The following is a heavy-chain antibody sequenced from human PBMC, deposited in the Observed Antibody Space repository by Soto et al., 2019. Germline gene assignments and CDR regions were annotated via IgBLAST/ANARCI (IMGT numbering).Heavy chain of an antibody. CDR1: GGSISSGDYY. Sequence: SETLSLTCTVSGGSISSGDYYWSWIRQPPGKGLEWIGYIYYSGSTYYNPSLKSRVTISVDTSKNQFSLKLSSVTAADTAVYYCARVAGNPSDFIKQNYYYGMDVWGQGTTVTVSS. CDR3: ARVAGNPSDFIKQNYYYGMDV. V-gene: IGHV4-30-4*01. CDR2: IYYSGST. D-gene: IGHD3-3*01. J-gene: IGHJ6*02.